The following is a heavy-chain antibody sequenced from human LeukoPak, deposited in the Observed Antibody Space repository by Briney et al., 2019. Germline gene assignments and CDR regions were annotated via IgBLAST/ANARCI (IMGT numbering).Heavy chain of an antibody. CDR1: GFTVSSNY. V-gene: IGHV3-53*04. CDR2: IYSGGST. Sequence: GGSLRLSCAASGFTVSSNYMSWVRQASGKGLEWVSVIYSGGSTYYADSVKGRFTISRHNSKNTLYLQMNSLRAEDTAVYYCARGFVGAPHYWGQGTLVTVSS. CDR3: ARGFVGAPHY. D-gene: IGHD1-26*01. J-gene: IGHJ4*02.